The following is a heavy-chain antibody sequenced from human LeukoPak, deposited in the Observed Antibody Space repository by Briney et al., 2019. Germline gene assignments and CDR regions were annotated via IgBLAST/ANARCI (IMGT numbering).Heavy chain of an antibody. J-gene: IGHJ4*02. Sequence: GGSLRLSCAASGFTFNHAWMSWVRQAPGKGLEWVGRIKIKTNGGTTDYAAPVKGRFTISRDDSKNTLYLQMNSLKTEDTAVYYCTWVGARYYFDYWGQGTLVTVSS. CDR1: GFTFNHAW. V-gene: IGHV3-15*01. CDR3: TWVGARYYFDY. CDR2: IKIKTNGGTT. D-gene: IGHD1-26*01.